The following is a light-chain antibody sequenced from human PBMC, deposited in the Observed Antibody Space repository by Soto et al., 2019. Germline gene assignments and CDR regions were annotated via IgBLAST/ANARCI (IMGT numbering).Light chain of an antibody. V-gene: IGLV2-23*01. J-gene: IGLJ1*01. CDR3: CSFAGRRTNV. CDR2: EGA. Sequence: QSALTQPASVSGSPGQSITISCTGTSSDVGKYNLVSWYQHHPGKAPKVIIYEGATRPPGVSDRFSGSKSGNTASLTISGLQTEDEADYYCCSFAGRRTNVFGSGTKVTVL. CDR1: SSDVGKYNL.